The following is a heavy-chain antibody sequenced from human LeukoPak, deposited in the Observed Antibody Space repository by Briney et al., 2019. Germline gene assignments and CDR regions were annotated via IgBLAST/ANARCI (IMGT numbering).Heavy chain of an antibody. CDR3: ARDLRANPGDY. CDR1: GFTFSSYA. J-gene: IGHJ4*02. V-gene: IGHV3-30*04. Sequence: PGGSLRLSCAASGFTFSSYAMHWVRQAPGKGLEGVAVISYDGSNKYYADSVKGRFTICRDNSKNTLYLQMNSLRAEDTAVYYCARDLRANPGDYCGQGTLVSVSS. CDR2: ISYDGSNK.